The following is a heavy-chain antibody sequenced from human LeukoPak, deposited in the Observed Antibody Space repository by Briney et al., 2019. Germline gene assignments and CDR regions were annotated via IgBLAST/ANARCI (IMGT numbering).Heavy chain of an antibody. CDR3: ARSAASPRYFDY. V-gene: IGHV4-61*02. D-gene: IGHD2-15*01. Sequence: SETLSLTCTVSGGSISSGSYYWSWIRQPAGTGLEWIGRIHTSGSTNYNPSLKSRVTISVDTSKNQFSLKLSSVTAADTAVYYCARSAASPRYFDYWGQGTLVTVSS. CDR1: GGSISSGSYY. J-gene: IGHJ4*02. CDR2: IHTSGST.